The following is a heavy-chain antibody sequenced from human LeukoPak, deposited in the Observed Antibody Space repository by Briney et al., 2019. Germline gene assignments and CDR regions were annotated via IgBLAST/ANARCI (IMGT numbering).Heavy chain of an antibody. CDR2: ISGSGGST. CDR1: GFTFSSYA. Sequence: GGSLRLSCAALGFTFSSYAMSWVRQAPGKGLEWVSAISGSGGSTYYADSVKGRFTISRDNSKNTLYLQMNSLRAEDTAVYYCAKNLRIVVVITGFDYWGQGTLVTVSS. CDR3: AKNLRIVVVITGFDY. J-gene: IGHJ4*02. D-gene: IGHD3-22*01. V-gene: IGHV3-23*01.